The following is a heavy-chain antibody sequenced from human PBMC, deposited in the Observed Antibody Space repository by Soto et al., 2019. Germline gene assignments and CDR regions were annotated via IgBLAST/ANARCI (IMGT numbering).Heavy chain of an antibody. Sequence: SETLSLTCTVSGGSIISGGYYWSWIRQHPGKGLEWIGYIYYSGSTYYNPSLKSRVTISVDTSKNQFSLKLSSVTAADTAVYYCARDSGSPPFDYWGQGTLVTVSS. D-gene: IGHD3-22*01. CDR3: ARDSGSPPFDY. CDR1: GGSIISGGYY. J-gene: IGHJ4*02. CDR2: IYYSGST. V-gene: IGHV4-31*03.